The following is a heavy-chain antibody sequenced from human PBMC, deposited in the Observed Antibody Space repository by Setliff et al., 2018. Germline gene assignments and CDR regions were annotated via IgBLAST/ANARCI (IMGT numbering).Heavy chain of an antibody. D-gene: IGHD3-10*01. CDR1: DVSISDTTYY. Sequence: SETLSLTCTVSDVSISDTTYYWSWIRQPPGKGLEWLGEVSHSGSTNYKPSLKGRVAMSVDTSKRQFSLNLSSVTAADTAVYYCARDNRARHYMDVWGKGTTVTVSS. CDR3: ARDNRARHYMDV. CDR2: VSHSGST. J-gene: IGHJ6*03. V-gene: IGHV4-39*07.